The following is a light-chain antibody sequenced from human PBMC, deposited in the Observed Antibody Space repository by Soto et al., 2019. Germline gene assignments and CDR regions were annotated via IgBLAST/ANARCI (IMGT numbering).Light chain of an antibody. CDR2: AAS. Sequence: DVQMTHSPCARSALVGERVTITCRASQSVSRYLNWYQHKPGKAPKLLINAASNLRSGVPSRFSGSGSGTDFTLTIDGLQPEDFAVYYCQQSYITPPITFGQGTRLEIK. V-gene: IGKV1-39*01. CDR3: QQSYITPPIT. CDR1: QSVSRY. J-gene: IGKJ5*01.